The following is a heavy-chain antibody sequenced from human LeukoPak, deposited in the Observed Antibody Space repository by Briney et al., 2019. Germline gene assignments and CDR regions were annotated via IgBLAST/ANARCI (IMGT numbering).Heavy chain of an antibody. Sequence: PGGSLRLSCAASGFTFSSYSMNWVRQAPGKGLEWVSAISGSGGSTYYADSVKGRFTISRDNSKNTLYLQMNSLRAEDTAVYYCAKEGGLPNSRDNNFDYWGQGTLVTVSS. CDR2: ISGSGGST. J-gene: IGHJ4*02. CDR1: GFTFSSYS. CDR3: AKEGGLPNSRDNNFDY. V-gene: IGHV3-23*01. D-gene: IGHD4-23*01.